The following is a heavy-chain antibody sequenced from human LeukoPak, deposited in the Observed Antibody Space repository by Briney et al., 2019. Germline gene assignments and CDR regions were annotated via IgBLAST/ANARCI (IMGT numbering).Heavy chain of an antibody. CDR2: INTDGSST. D-gene: IGHD5-24*01. V-gene: IGHV3-74*01. CDR1: GFTSSSYW. CDR3: ARGSRSRDGYSSAY. Sequence: GGSLRLSCAASGFTSSSYWMHWVRQAPGKGLVWVSRINTDGSSTSYADSVKGRFTISRDNAKNTLYLQMNSLRAEDTAVYYCARGSRSRDGYSSAYWGQGTLVTVSS. J-gene: IGHJ4*02.